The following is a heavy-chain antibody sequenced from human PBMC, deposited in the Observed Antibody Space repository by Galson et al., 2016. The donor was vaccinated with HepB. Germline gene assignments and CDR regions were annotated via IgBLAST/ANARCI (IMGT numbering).Heavy chain of an antibody. CDR2: ISGRGVNT. CDR3: AKGLGGTTPFDY. V-gene: IGHV3-23*01. J-gene: IGHJ4*02. Sequence: SLRLSCAVSGFAFSSYAMSWVRQAPGKGLEWVSAISGRGVNTYYADTVKGRFTISRDNSTNTLYLQMNSLRAEDTAVYYCAKGLGGTTPFDYWGQGTLVTVSS. CDR1: GFAFSSYA. D-gene: IGHD1-7*01.